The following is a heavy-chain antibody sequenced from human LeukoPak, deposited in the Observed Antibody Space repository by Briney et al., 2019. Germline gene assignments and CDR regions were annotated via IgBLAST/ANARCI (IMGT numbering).Heavy chain of an antibody. CDR3: ARFGEWGHFY. V-gene: IGHV1-69*06. CDR1: GGTFNSYA. Sequence: ASVKVSCKASGGTFNSYAISWVRQAPGQGLEWMGGIIPMFGTADSAQKFQGRVTITAGTSTNTVYMELSSLRSEDTAVYYCARFGEWGHFYWGQGTLVTVSS. J-gene: IGHJ4*02. CDR2: IIPMFGTA. D-gene: IGHD3-10*01.